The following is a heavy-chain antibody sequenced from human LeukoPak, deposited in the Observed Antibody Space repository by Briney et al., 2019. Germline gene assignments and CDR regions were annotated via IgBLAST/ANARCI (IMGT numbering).Heavy chain of an antibody. CDR3: AREVGGYRYGYRPTELSWYFDL. Sequence: SETLSLTCTVSGGSISSGSYYWSWIRQPAGKGLEWIGRIYTSGSTNYNPSLKSRVTISVDASKNQFSLKLSSVTAADTAVYYCAREVGGYRYGYRPTELSWYFDLWGRGTLVTVSP. CDR2: IYTSGST. J-gene: IGHJ2*01. D-gene: IGHD5-18*01. V-gene: IGHV4-61*02. CDR1: GGSISSGSYY.